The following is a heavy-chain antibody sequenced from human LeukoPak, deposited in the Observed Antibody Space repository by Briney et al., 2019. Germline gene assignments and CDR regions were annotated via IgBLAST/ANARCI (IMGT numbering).Heavy chain of an antibody. J-gene: IGHJ3*02. CDR1: GFTFSHYW. CDR2: INTDGSEI. V-gene: IGHV3-7*03. Sequence: GGSLRLSCVASGFTFSHYWMSWVRQAPGKGLEWVANINTDGSEIYYVDSVKGRFTISRDNSKNTLYLQMNYLRAEDTGIYYCQDLGTDYHFGAFHMWGQGTMVTVSS. D-gene: IGHD2-8*02. CDR3: QDLGTDYHFGAFHM.